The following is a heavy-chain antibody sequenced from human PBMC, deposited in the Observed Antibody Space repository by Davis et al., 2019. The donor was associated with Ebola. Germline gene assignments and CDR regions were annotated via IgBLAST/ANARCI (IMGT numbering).Heavy chain of an antibody. J-gene: IGHJ6*03. Sequence: SGPTLVKPTQTLTLTCTFSGFSLSTTGMCVSWIRQPPGKALEWLALIDWDDDKYYSTSLKTRLTISKDTSKNQVVLTMTNMDPVDTATYYCARYYYDSSGYYSYYYYMDVWGRGTTVTVSS. D-gene: IGHD3-22*01. CDR1: GFSLSTTGMC. V-gene: IGHV2-70*01. CDR2: IDWDDDK. CDR3: ARYYYDSSGYYSYYYYMDV.